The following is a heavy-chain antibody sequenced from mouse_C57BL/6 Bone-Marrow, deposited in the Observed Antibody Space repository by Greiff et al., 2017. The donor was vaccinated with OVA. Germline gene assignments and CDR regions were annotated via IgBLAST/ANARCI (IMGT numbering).Heavy chain of an antibody. CDR3: TRDSSANWAFDY. J-gene: IGHJ2*01. CDR2: ISSGGDYI. Sequence: EVKLVESGAGLVKPGGSLKLSCAASGFTFSSYAMSWVRQTPEKRLEWVAYISSGGDYIYYADTVKGRFTISRDNARNTLYLQMSSLKSEDTAMYYCTRDSSANWAFDYGGQGTTLTVSS. D-gene: IGHD4-1*01. CDR1: GFTFSSYA. V-gene: IGHV5-9-1*02.